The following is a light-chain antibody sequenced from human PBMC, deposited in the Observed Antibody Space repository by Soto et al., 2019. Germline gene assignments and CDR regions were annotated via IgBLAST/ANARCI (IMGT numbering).Light chain of an antibody. Sequence: IVMTQSPATLSVSPGERATLSCRASQSVSSKLAWYQQKPGQGPRLLIYGASTRATAIPARFSGSGSGTEFTLSISRLQSEDFAVYYCQQYNIGPLTFGGGTKVENK. CDR3: QQYNIGPLT. J-gene: IGKJ4*01. V-gene: IGKV3-15*01. CDR2: GAS. CDR1: QSVSSK.